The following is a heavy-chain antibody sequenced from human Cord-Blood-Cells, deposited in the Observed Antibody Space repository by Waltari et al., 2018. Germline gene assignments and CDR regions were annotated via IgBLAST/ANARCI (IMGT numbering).Heavy chain of an antibody. CDR2: INPNSGGT. V-gene: IGHV1-2*02. J-gene: IGHJ4*02. D-gene: IGHD3-22*01. CDR3: ARAGGDYYDSSGYYFDY. Sequence: QVQLVQSGAEVKKPGASVKVSCKASGYTFTGYYMHWVRQALGQGLEWMGWINPNSGGTNYAQKFQGRVTMTRDTSISTAYMELSRLRSDDTAVYYCARAGGDYYDSSGYYFDYWGQGTLVTVSS. CDR1: GYTFTGYY.